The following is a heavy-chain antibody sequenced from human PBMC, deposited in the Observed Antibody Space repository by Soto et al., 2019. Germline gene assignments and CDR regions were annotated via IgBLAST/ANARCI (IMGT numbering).Heavy chain of an antibody. CDR3: ARDLVPTAVSGAFDY. CDR1: GFTFSSYA. J-gene: IGHJ4*02. D-gene: IGHD2-2*01. Sequence: PVGSLRLSCAASGFTFSSYAMSWVRQAPGKGLEWVSAISSSGGSTYYADSVKGRFTISRDNSKNTLSLQMNSLRAEDTAIYYCARDLVPTAVSGAFDYWGQGTLVTVSS. CDR2: ISSSGGST. V-gene: IGHV3-23*01.